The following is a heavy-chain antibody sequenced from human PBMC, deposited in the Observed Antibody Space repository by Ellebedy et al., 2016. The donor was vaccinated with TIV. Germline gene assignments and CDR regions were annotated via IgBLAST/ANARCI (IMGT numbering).Heavy chain of an antibody. V-gene: IGHV1-46*01. Sequence: ASVKVSXXASGYTFTSYYMHWVRQAPGQGLEWMGIINPSGGSTSYAQKFQGRVTMTRDTSTSTAYMELSSLRSEDTAVYYCARAVVVPAELFDWGQGTLVTVSS. CDR3: ARAVVVPAELFD. D-gene: IGHD2-2*01. CDR1: GYTFTSYY. J-gene: IGHJ4*02. CDR2: INPSGGST.